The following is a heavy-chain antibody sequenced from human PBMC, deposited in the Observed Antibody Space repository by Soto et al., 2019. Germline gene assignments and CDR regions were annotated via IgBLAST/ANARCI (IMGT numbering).Heavy chain of an antibody. V-gene: IGHV3-21*01. D-gene: IGHD1-1*01. J-gene: IGHJ3*02. CDR1: GFTFSSYS. CDR3: ARPLERLAFDS. Sequence: GGSLRLSCAASGFTFSSYSMNWVRQAPGKGLEWVSSISSSSSYIYYADSVKGRFTISRDNAKNSLYLQMNSLRAEDTAVDYCARPLERLAFDSWGQGTMVTVSS. CDR2: ISSSSSYI.